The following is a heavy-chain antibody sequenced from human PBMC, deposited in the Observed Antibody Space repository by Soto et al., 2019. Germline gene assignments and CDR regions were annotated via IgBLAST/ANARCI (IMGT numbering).Heavy chain of an antibody. CDR2: IYTSGST. Sequence: SETLSLTCTVSGGSISSYYWSWIRQPAGKGLEWIGRIYTSGSTNYNPSLKSRVTMSVDTSKNQFSLKLSSVTAADTAVYYCARDPSIFGVVIIHDGNWFDPWGQGTLVTVSS. CDR1: GGSISSYY. CDR3: ARDPSIFGVVIIHDGNWFDP. D-gene: IGHD3-3*01. V-gene: IGHV4-4*07. J-gene: IGHJ5*02.